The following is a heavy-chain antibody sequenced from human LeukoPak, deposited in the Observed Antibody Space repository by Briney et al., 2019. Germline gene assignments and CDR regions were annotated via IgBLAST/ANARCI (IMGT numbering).Heavy chain of an antibody. CDR1: GFTFSSYA. J-gene: IGHJ1*01. D-gene: IGHD3-22*01. V-gene: IGHV3-23*01. Sequence: GGSLRLSCAASGFTFSSYAMSWVRQAPGKGLEWVSVISGSGSSTYYADSVKGRFTISRDNSKNTLYLQMNSLRAEDTAVYYCATYSSLNRREFQYWGQGTLLTVSS. CDR3: ATYSSLNRREFQY. CDR2: ISGSGSST.